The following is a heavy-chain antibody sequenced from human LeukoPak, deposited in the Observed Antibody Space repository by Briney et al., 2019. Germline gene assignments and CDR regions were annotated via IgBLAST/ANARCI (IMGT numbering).Heavy chain of an antibody. CDR2: IIPIFGTA. Sequence: SVKVSCTASGGTFSSYAISWVRQAPGQGLEWMGGIIPIFGTANYAQKFQGRVTITADESTSTAYMELSSLRSEDTAVYYCARGRMATIQPFDYWGQGTLVTVSS. CDR3: ARGRMATIQPFDY. D-gene: IGHD5-12*01. CDR1: GGTFSSYA. V-gene: IGHV1-69*13. J-gene: IGHJ4*02.